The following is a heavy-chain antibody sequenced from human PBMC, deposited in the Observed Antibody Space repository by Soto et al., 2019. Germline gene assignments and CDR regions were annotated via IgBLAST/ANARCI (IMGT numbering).Heavy chain of an antibody. D-gene: IGHD3-3*01. CDR3: ARVRTIFGVDKTYYYYYGMDV. J-gene: IGHJ6*02. CDR2: IIPIFGTA. Sequence: SVKVSCKASGGTFSSYAISGVRQAPGQGLEWMGGIIPIFGTANYAQKFQGRVTITADESTSTAYMELSSLRSEDTAVYYCARVRTIFGVDKTYYYYYGMDVWGQGTTVTVSS. V-gene: IGHV1-69*13. CDR1: GGTFSSYA.